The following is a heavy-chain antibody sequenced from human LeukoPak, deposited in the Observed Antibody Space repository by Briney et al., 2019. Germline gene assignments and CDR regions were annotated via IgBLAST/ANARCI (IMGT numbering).Heavy chain of an antibody. CDR2: ISSSTSYI. V-gene: IGHV3-21*01. J-gene: IGHJ6*02. CDR1: GFTFSSYT. Sequence: PGGSLRLSCAASGFTFSSYTMNWVRQAPGKGLEWVSSISSSTSYIYYADSVEGRLTISRDNAKNSLYLQMNSLRAEDTAIYYCARDPTPRYCSGGSCYTHYGMDVWGQGTTVTVSS. CDR3: ARDPTPRYCSGGSCYTHYGMDV. D-gene: IGHD2-15*01.